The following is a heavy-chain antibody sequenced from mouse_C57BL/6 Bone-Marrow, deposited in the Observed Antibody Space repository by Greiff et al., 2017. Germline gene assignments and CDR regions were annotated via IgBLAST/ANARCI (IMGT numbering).Heavy chain of an antibody. CDR1: GYTFTSYG. Sequence: QVQLQQSGAELARPGASVKLSCKASGYTFTSYGISWVKQRTGQGLEWIGEIYPRSGNTYYNEKFKGKATLTADKSSSTAYMELRSLASEDSAVYFCARGGPLRLFDYRGQGTTLTVSS. V-gene: IGHV1-81*01. CDR2: IYPRSGNT. J-gene: IGHJ2*01. CDR3: ARGGPLRLFDY. D-gene: IGHD1-1*01.